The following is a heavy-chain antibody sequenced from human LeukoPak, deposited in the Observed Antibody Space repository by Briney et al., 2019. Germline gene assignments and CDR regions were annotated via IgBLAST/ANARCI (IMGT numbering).Heavy chain of an antibody. V-gene: IGHV3-11*04. D-gene: IGHD3-3*01. J-gene: IGHJ6*03. CDR3: ARANMEWLLYYYYYMDV. CDR1: GFTFSDYY. Sequence: GGSLRLSCAASGFTFSDYYMSWIRQAPGKGLEWVSYISSSGSTIYYADSVKGRFTISRDNAKNSLYLQMNSLRAEDTAVYYCARANMEWLLYYYYYMDVWGKGTTVTVSS. CDR2: ISSSGSTI.